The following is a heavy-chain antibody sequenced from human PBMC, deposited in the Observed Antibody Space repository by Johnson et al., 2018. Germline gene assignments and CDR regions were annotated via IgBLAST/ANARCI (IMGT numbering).Heavy chain of an antibody. J-gene: IGHJ6*03. CDR1: GDSLSSSY. Sequence: QVQLQESGPGLVKXSETLSLXCAVSGDSLSSSYWSWIRQPPGKGLEWVGYITYNGSSNYNPSLRSRVPISRETSTNHFSLNLTSVIAADTAVYFCARDSLGTMTNPRNYFYYFYMDVWGKGTTVTVSS. CDR2: ITYNGSS. V-gene: IGHV4-59*01. CDR3: ARDSLGTMTNPRNYFYYFYMDV. D-gene: IGHD7-27*01.